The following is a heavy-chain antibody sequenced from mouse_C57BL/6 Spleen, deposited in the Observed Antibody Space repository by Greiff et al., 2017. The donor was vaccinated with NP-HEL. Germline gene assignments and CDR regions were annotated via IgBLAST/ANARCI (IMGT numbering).Heavy chain of an antibody. D-gene: IGHD2-2*01. CDR1: GFNIKDYY. CDR2: IDPEDGGT. J-gene: IGHJ4*01. Sequence: EVQLQQSGAELVRPGASVKLSCTASGFNIKDYYMHWVKQRPEQGLEWIGRIDPEDGGTEYAPKFQGKATMTADTSSNTAYLQLSSLTSEDTAVYYCTTGGYDPYAMGYWGQGTSVTVSS. V-gene: IGHV14-1*01. CDR3: TTGGYDPYAMGY.